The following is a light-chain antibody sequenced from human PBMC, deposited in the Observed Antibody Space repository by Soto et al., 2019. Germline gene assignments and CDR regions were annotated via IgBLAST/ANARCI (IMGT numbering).Light chain of an antibody. Sequence: QSGLTPPRSVSWSPGQSVTRSCTGTSSDVGGHNYVSWYQQHPGKAPKLMISSVSKRPSGVPDRFSGSKSGNTASLTISGLQAEDEADYYCQSYDSSLSGFVFGTGTKVTVL. CDR1: SSDVGGHNY. V-gene: IGLV2-11*01. CDR3: QSYDSSLSGFV. CDR2: SVS. J-gene: IGLJ1*01.